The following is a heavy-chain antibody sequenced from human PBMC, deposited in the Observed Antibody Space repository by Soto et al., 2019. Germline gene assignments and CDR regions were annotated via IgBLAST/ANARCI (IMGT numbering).Heavy chain of an antibody. D-gene: IGHD6-13*01. CDR3: ASALYPPGEIAAAADYYYGMDV. CDR1: GYTFTSYY. CDR2: INPSGGST. J-gene: IGHJ6*02. V-gene: IGHV1-46*03. Sequence: QVQLVQSGAEVKKPGASVKVFCKASGYTFTSYYMHWVRQAPGQGLEWMGIINPSGGSTSYAQKFQGRVTMTRDTSTSTVYMELSSLRSEDTAVYYCASALYPPGEIAAAADYYYGMDVWGQGTTVTVSS.